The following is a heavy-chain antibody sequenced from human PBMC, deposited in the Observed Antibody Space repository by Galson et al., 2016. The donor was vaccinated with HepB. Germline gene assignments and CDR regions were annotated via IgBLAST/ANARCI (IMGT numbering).Heavy chain of an antibody. Sequence: SETLSLTCNISGGSNSSYFWSWIRQPPGKGLEWIGYVYKTGSTNYSPSLKSRVTVSVDTSKNQFSLKLRSVTAADTAVYYCARVTVPGLDYWGQGTLVTVSS. CDR3: ARVTVPGLDY. CDR2: VYKTGST. CDR1: GGSNSSYF. V-gene: IGHV4-59*01. D-gene: IGHD6-19*01. J-gene: IGHJ4*02.